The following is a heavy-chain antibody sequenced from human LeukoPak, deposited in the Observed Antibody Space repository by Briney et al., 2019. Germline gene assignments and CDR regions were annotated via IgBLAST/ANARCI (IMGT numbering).Heavy chain of an antibody. CDR1: GFTFSGYP. J-gene: IGHJ4*02. D-gene: IGHD3-10*02. V-gene: IGHV3-30-3*01. CDR2: ISYDGSNK. Sequence: GKSLRLSCAASGFTFSGYPIHWVRQAPGKGLEWVAVISYDGSNKYYADSVKGRFTISRDNSKNTLYLQMNSLRAEDTAVYYCARDRARFGELPPKYWGQGTLVTVSS. CDR3: ARDRARFGELPPKY.